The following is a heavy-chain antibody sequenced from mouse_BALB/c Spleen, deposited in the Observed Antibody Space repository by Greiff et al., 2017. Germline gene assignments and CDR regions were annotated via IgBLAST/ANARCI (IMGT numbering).Heavy chain of an antibody. D-gene: IGHD2-10*02. CDR1: GYTFTGYW. CDR3: ASGYGNYVGYAMDY. Sequence: QVQLQQPGAELVKPGASVKLSCKASGYTFTGYWMHWVKQRPGQGLEWIGEINPSNGRTNYNEKFKSKATLTVDKSSSTAYMQLSSLTSEDSAVYYCASGYGNYVGYAMDYWGQGTSVTVSS. CDR2: INPSNGRT. J-gene: IGHJ4*01. V-gene: IGHV1S81*02.